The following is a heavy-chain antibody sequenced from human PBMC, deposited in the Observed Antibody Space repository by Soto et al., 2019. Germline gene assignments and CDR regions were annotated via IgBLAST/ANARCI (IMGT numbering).Heavy chain of an antibody. J-gene: IGHJ4*02. CDR1: GFTFSSYG. V-gene: IGHV3-30*18. D-gene: IGHD6-13*01. Sequence: QVQLVESGGGVVQPGRSLRLSCAASGFTFSSYGMHWVRQAPGKGLEWVAVISYDGSNKYYADSVKGRFTISRDNSKNTLYLQMNSLRAEDTAVYYCAKDLKGCSSWSRCGGGGYCGQGTLVTVSS. CDR2: ISYDGSNK. CDR3: AKDLKGCSSWSRCGGGGY.